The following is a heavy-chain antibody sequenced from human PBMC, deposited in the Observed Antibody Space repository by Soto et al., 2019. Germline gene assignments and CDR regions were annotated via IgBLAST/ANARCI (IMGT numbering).Heavy chain of an antibody. Sequence: SETLSLTCAVYGGSFSGYYWSWIRQPPGKGLEWIGEINHSGSTNYNPSLKSRVTISVDTSKNQFSLKLSSVTAADTAVYYCARSYGRGGSCYSGAAFDIWGKGKMVTVPS. V-gene: IGHV4-34*01. CDR1: GGSFSGYY. J-gene: IGHJ3*02. D-gene: IGHD2-15*01. CDR3: ARSYGRGGSCYSGAAFDI. CDR2: INHSGST.